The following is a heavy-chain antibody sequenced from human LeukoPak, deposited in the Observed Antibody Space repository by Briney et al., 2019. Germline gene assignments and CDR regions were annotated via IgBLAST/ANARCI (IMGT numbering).Heavy chain of an antibody. D-gene: IGHD5-24*01. CDR3: ASCRDGYNFDY. CDR1: GGSISNYN. V-gene: IGHV4-59*01. J-gene: IGHJ4*02. Sequence: SETLSLTCTVSGGSISNYNWNWIRQPPGKGLECIGYINYSGSTNYNPSLKSRVTIAVDTSKNQFSLKLSSVTAADTAVYYCASCRDGYNFDYWGQGTLVTVSS. CDR2: INYSGST.